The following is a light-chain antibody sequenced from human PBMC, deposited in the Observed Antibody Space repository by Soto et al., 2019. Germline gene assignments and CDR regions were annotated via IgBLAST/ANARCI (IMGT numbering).Light chain of an antibody. CDR2: VAS. CDR3: MQVLQSPIT. CDR1: QSLLRSHGYHY. J-gene: IGKJ5*01. Sequence: DIVMTQSPLSLPVTPGEPASISCRSGQSLLRSHGYHYLDWYRQKPGQSPQLLIDVASNRASGVPDRFSGSGSGTDFTLKISRVEAEDVGVYYCMQVLQSPITFGQGTRLEI. V-gene: IGKV2-28*01.